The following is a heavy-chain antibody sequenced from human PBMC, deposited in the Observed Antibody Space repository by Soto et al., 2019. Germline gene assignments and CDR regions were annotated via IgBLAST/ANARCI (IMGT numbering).Heavy chain of an antibody. CDR3: TRGADGFDY. CDR1: GFTFSSYD. D-gene: IGHD3-16*01. Sequence: EVQLVESGGDLVQPGGSLRLSCAASGFTFSSYDFHWVRQATGKGLEWVSGIGTAGDTYYAGSVKGRFIMSRENDKNSLYLQMNSLRAGDTAVYYCTRGADGFDYWGHGTLVTVSS. V-gene: IGHV3-13*01. CDR2: IGTAGDT. J-gene: IGHJ4*01.